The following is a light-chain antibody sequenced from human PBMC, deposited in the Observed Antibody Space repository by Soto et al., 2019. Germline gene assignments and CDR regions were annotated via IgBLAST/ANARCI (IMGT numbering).Light chain of an antibody. V-gene: IGKV1-39*01. CDR2: AAS. J-gene: IGKJ4*01. CDR3: QQSNSDPT. Sequence: DIQMTQSSSSLSASVGDRVTITCRASQSISRYLNWYQQKPGKAPKLLIYAASTLKSGVPSRFSGSGSGTDFTLTINSLQLEDFAMYYCQQSNSDPTFGGGTKVEIK. CDR1: QSISRY.